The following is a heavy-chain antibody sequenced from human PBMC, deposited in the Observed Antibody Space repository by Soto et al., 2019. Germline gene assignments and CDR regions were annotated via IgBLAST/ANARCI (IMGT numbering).Heavy chain of an antibody. D-gene: IGHD2-15*01. Sequence: QVQLVKSGAEVKKPGASVKVSCKASGYTFTSYAMHWMRQAPGQRLEWMGWINAGNGNTKYSQKFQGRVTITRDTSASTAYMELSSLRSEDTAVYYCARGPGGPDGPGDYWGQGTLVTVSS. CDR2: INAGNGNT. CDR1: GYTFTSYA. V-gene: IGHV1-3*01. J-gene: IGHJ4*02. CDR3: ARGPGGPDGPGDY.